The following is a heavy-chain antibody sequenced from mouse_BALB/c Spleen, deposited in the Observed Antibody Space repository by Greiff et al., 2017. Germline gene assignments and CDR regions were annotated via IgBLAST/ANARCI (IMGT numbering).Heavy chain of an antibody. CDR2: SRNKANDYTT. J-gene: IGHJ3*01. Sequence: EVKVVESGGGLVQPGGSLRLSCATSGFTFSDFYMEWVRQPPGKRLEWIAASRNKANDYTTEYSASVKGRFIVSRDTSQSILYLQMNALRAEDTAIYYCARAHYDYAFAYWGQGTLVTVSA. D-gene: IGHD2-4*01. CDR1: GFTFSDFY. V-gene: IGHV7-1*02. CDR3: ARAHYDYAFAY.